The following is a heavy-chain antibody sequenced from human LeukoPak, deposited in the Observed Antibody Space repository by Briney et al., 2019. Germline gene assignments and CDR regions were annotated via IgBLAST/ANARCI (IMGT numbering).Heavy chain of an antibody. D-gene: IGHD2-21*02. V-gene: IGHV4-39*07. CDR3: ARDRSDCGGDCYSGEYYWFDP. CDR2: IHYSGST. Sequence: SETLSLTCTVSGGSISSSSYYWGWIRQPPGKGLEWIGSIHYSGSTNYNPSLKSRVTMSVDTSKNQFSLKLSSVTAADTAVYYCARDRSDCGGDCYSGEYYWFDPWGQGTLVTVSS. CDR1: GGSISSSSYY. J-gene: IGHJ5*02.